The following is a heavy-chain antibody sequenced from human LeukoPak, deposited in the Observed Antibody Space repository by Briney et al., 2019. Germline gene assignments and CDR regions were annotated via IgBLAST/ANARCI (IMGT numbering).Heavy chain of an antibody. V-gene: IGHV4-39*01. Sequence: PSETLSLTCSVSGGSIRSSNSFWGWIRQPPGERLEWIATIYYNGNTYYNPSLQSRVTISVDTSTNQFSLKLSSVTAADTAVYYCARTRYYYNSRSYGAPYYFDYWGQGTLVTVSS. D-gene: IGHD3-10*01. J-gene: IGHJ4*02. CDR2: IYYNGNT. CDR3: ARTRYYYNSRSYGAPYYFDY. CDR1: GGSIRSSNSF.